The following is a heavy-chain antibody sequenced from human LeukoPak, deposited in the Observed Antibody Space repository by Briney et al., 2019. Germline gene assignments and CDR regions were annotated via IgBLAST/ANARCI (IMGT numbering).Heavy chain of an antibody. CDR1: GFTFSSYS. CDR3: ARDRIVGATPLGY. Sequence: GGSLRLSCAASGFTFSSYSMNWVRQAPGKGLEWVSYISSSSSTIYYADSVKGRFTISRDNAKNSLYLQMNSLRAEDTAVYYCARDRIVGATPLGYWGQGTLVTVSS. CDR2: ISSSSSTI. V-gene: IGHV3-48*04. D-gene: IGHD1-26*01. J-gene: IGHJ4*02.